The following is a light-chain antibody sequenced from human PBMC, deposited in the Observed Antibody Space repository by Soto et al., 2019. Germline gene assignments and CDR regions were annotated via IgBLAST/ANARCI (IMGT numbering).Light chain of an antibody. Sequence: EIVLTQSPATLSLSPGESATLSCRASQSVGTFLAWYQHKPGQAPRLLIYDVSNRATGIPARFSGSGSGTDFTLTISSLEPEDFAVYFCQQRSEWPLCTFGQGTKLEIK. CDR2: DVS. J-gene: IGKJ2*02. V-gene: IGKV3-11*01. CDR1: QSVGTF. CDR3: QQRSEWPLCT.